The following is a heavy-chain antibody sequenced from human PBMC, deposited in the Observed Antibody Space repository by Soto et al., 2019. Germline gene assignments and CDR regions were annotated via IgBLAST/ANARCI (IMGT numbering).Heavy chain of an antibody. CDR3: ARAYGDYVFDY. CDR2: IYYSGST. J-gene: IGHJ4*02. CDR1: GGSLSSYY. D-gene: IGHD4-17*01. Sequence: PSETLSLTWTVSGGSLSSYYWSWIRQPPGKGLEWIGYIYYSGSTNYNPSLKSRVTISVDTSKNQFSLKLSSVTAADTAVYYCARAYGDYVFDYWGQGTLVTVSS. V-gene: IGHV4-59*01.